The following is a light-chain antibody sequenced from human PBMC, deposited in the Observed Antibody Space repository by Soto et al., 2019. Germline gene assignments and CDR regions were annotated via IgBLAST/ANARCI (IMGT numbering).Light chain of an antibody. CDR3: QQYETFWT. V-gene: IGKV3-20*01. Sequence: EFGLTQSPGTLSLSRGESATLSCRASQTVRNNYLAWYPQKPGQAPXXLIYDASSRATGIPDRFSGGGSGTDFTLTISSLQPDDYATDYCQQYETFWTFGPGTKVDIK. CDR1: QTVRNNY. J-gene: IGKJ1*01. CDR2: DAS.